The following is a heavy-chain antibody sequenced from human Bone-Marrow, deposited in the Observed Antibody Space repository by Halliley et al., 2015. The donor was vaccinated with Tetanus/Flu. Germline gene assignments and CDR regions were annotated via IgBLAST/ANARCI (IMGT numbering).Heavy chain of an antibody. Sequence: MQLVQSGGGVVQPGRSLRLSCAASGFTFSSFGMHWARQAPGKGLEWVASISSESNYIYYADSVRGRFAISRNNGKSSMYLQMNSLRVDDTAVYYCGPFRAGAFDSWGPGTLVTVSS. CDR2: ISSESNYI. V-gene: IGHV3-21*06. J-gene: IGHJ4*02. CDR1: GFTFSSFG. D-gene: IGHD3-10*01. CDR3: GPFRAGAFDS.